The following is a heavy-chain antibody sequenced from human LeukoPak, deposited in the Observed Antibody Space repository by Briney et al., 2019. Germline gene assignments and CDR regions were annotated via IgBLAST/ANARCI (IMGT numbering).Heavy chain of an antibody. CDR2: ISWNSGSI. CDR1: GFTFDDYA. Sequence: PGGSLRLSCAASGFTFDDYAMHWVRQAPGKGLEWVSGISWNSGSIGYADSVKGRFTISRDNAKNSLYLQMNSLRAEDMALYYCARGTAVAWDAFDIWGQGTMVTVSS. CDR3: ARGTAVAWDAFDI. V-gene: IGHV3-9*03. J-gene: IGHJ3*02. D-gene: IGHD6-19*01.